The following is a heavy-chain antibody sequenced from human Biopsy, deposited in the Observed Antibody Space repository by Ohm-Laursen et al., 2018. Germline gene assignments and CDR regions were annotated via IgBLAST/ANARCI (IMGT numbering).Heavy chain of an antibody. D-gene: IGHD3-16*02. CDR2: ISPSSGGT. V-gene: IGHV1-2*02. CDR1: GYTFTDYF. Sequence: GASVKASCNASGYTFTDYFLHWVRQAPGQGPEWMGWISPSSGGTNYAQKFQGRVTMIRDTFATTGYMELSSLRSDDTAVYYCARDIMNPIGGLVARSDVFDVWGQGTTVTVS. CDR3: ARDIMNPIGGLVARSDVFDV. J-gene: IGHJ3*01.